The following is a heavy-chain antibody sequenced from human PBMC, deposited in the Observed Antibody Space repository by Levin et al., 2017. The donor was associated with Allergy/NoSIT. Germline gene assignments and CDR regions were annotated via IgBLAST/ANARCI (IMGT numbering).Heavy chain of an antibody. J-gene: IGHJ6*03. V-gene: IGHV6-1*01. D-gene: IGHD7-27*01. CDR3: ARDAGDRGGHCHIDV. CDR1: GDNVSSNSAA. CDR2: TFYRSQWYN. Sequence: SETLSLTCAISGDNVSSNSAAWHWIRQSPSRGLQWLGRTFYRSQWYNDYAVSVKGRITIDADTSKNQFSLQLNSVSPEDTAVYYCARDAGDRGGHCHIDVWGKGSTVTVSS.